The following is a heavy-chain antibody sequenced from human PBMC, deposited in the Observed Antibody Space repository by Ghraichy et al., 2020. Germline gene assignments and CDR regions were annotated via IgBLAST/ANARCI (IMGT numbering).Heavy chain of an antibody. CDR2: IIPMFGTP. CDR3: ARGVDRYDFWSGRHYNGLDV. V-gene: IGHV1-69*13. J-gene: IGHJ6*02. D-gene: IGHD3-3*01. CDR1: GGTFSNIA. Sequence: SVKVSCKASGGTFSNIAISWVRLAPGQGLEWMGGIIPMFGTPNYAQKFQGRLTITADESTTTAYMELSSLSAEDTAIYYCARGVDRYDFWSGRHYNGLDVWGQGTTVTVSS.